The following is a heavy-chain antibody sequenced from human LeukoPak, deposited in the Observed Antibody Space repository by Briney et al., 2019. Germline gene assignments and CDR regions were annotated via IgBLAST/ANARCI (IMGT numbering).Heavy chain of an antibody. J-gene: IGHJ4*02. CDR3: ARGWNSDY. Sequence: GGSLRLSCAASGFTFSTYSMNWVRQAPGKGLEWVTSISSDSKYIYYADSVKGRFTISRDNAKNTLYVQMNSLRAEDTAVYYCARGWNSDYWGQGTLVTVSS. V-gene: IGHV3-21*01. D-gene: IGHD5-24*01. CDR2: ISSDSKYI. CDR1: GFTFSTYS.